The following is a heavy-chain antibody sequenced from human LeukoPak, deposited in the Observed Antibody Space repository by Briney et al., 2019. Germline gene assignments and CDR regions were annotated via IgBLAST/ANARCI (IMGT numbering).Heavy chain of an antibody. D-gene: IGHD4/OR15-4a*01. J-gene: IGHJ4*02. CDR3: ARGAATIDY. CDR1: GDSVSSNSVA. CDR2: TYYRSQWHT. V-gene: IGHV6-1*01. Sequence: SQTLSLTCAISGDSVSSNSVAWHWIRQSPSRGLECVGRTYYRSQWHTDYAVSVKSRITINPDTSKNQFSLQLNSVTPEDTAVYYCARGAATIDYWGQGTLVTVSS.